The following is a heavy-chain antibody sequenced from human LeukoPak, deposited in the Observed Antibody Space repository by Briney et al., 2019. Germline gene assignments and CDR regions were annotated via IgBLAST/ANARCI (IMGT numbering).Heavy chain of an antibody. Sequence: PSQTLSLTCTVSGGSISSGGYYWSWIRQPPGKGLEWIGYIYHSGSTYYNPSLKSRVTISVDRSKNQFSLKLSSVTAADTAVYYCASTPHYYDSSGYPYYYYMDVWGKGTTVTVSS. D-gene: IGHD3-22*01. CDR2: IYHSGST. CDR3: ASTPHYYDSSGYPYYYYMDV. V-gene: IGHV4-30-2*01. J-gene: IGHJ6*03. CDR1: GGSISSGGYY.